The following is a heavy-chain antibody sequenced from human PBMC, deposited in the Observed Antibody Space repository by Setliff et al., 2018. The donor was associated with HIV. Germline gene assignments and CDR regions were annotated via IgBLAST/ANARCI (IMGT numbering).Heavy chain of an antibody. D-gene: IGHD3-22*01. J-gene: IGHJ4*02. CDR3: ARVGCYDTSFDY. CDR1: GGSFSGFY. V-gene: IGHV4-59*12. CDR2: IYYSGIT. Sequence: SETLSLTCAVYGGSFSGFYWSWIRQSPGKGLEWIGNIYYSGITNYNASLKSRVTISVDTSQNQFSLKLTSVTAADTAVYYCARVGCYDTSFDYWGQGTLVTVSS.